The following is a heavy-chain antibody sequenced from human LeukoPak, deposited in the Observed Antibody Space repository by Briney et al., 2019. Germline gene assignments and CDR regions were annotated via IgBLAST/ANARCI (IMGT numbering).Heavy chain of an antibody. CDR1: GFTFTNAW. J-gene: IGHJ4*02. Sequence: GGSLRLSCAASGFTFTNAWMTWVRQAPGKGLEWVGRIKSKTVGGTTDYAAPVKGRFIISRDDSENTLYPQMNSLIIADTAVYYCTTCGYSGYDSNYWGQGTLVTVSS. D-gene: IGHD5-12*01. CDR3: TTCGYSGYDSNY. CDR2: IKSKTVGGTT. V-gene: IGHV3-15*01.